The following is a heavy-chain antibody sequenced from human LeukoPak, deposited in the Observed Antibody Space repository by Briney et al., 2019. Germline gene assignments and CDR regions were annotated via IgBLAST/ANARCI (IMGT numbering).Heavy chain of an antibody. CDR1: GFTFSDHY. CDR2: TRNKANSYTT. D-gene: IGHD1-26*01. Sequence: GGSLRLSCAASGFTFSDHYMDWVRQAPGKGLEWVGRTRNKANSYTTEYAASVKGRFTISRDDSKNSLYLQMNSLKTEDTAVYYCARESSYYPTWHAFDIWGQGTMVTVSS. V-gene: IGHV3-72*01. J-gene: IGHJ3*02. CDR3: ARESSYYPTWHAFDI.